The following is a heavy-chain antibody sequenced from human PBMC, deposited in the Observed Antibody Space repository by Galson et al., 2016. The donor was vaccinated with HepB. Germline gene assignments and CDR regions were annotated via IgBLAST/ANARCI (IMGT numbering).Heavy chain of an antibody. CDR3: ARVGPEDYDSSGLDY. CDR2: ISSSSNTI. D-gene: IGHD3-22*01. CDR1: GLTFSSYS. Sequence: SLRLSCAASGLTFSSYSMNWVRQAPGKGLEWVSYISSSSNTIYYADSVKGRFTISRDNAKNSLYLQMNSLRDEDTAVYYCARVGPEDYDSSGLDYWGQGTLVTVSS. J-gene: IGHJ4*02. V-gene: IGHV3-48*02.